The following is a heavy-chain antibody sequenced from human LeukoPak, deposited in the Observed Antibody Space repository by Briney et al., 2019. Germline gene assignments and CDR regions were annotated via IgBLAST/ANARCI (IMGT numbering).Heavy chain of an antibody. CDR2: IYYSGHT. CDR3: AAPSGPTYYSPVDF. J-gene: IGHJ4*02. Sequence: PSETLSLTCTVSGAPITTSNHYWGWIRQTPGKTLEWIANIYYSGHTLYNPSLKSRALISVYTSSKQFSLRMTSVTAADTAVYYCAAPSGPTYYSPVDFWGQGTSVSVSS. CDR1: GAPITTSNHY. D-gene: IGHD1-26*01. V-gene: IGHV4-39*01.